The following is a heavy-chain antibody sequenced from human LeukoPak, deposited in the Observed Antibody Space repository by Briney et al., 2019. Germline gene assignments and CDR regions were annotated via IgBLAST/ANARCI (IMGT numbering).Heavy chain of an antibody. D-gene: IGHD3-10*01. CDR1: GYTFTGYF. V-gene: IGHV1-2*02. CDR2: INPNSGGT. J-gene: IGHJ6*03. Sequence: GASVKVSCKTSGYTFTGYFMHWVRQAPGQGLEWMGWINPNSGGTNYAQKFQGRVTMTRDTSISTAYMELSSLRSEDTAVYYCARSITMVRGQGGGYYYYYYMDVWGKGTTVTISS. CDR3: ARSITMVRGQGGGYYYYYYMDV.